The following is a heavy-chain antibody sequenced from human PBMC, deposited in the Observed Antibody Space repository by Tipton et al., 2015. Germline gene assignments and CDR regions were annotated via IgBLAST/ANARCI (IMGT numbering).Heavy chain of an antibody. CDR2: ISAYTGDT. CDR1: GYTFISYG. CDR3: AREYSGSSNWFDP. D-gene: IGHD6-6*01. V-gene: IGHV1-18*01. J-gene: IGHJ5*02. Sequence: QVQLVQSGAEVKKPGASVKVSCRASGYTFISYGVSWVRQAPGQGLEWMGWISAYTGDTKYAQRLQGRVTMTTDTSTNTAYMELRSLTSDDAAVYYCAREYSGSSNWFDPWGQGTLVTVSS.